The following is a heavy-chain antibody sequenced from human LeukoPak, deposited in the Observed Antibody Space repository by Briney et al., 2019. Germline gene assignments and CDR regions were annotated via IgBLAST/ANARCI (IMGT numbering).Heavy chain of an antibody. D-gene: IGHD3-22*01. CDR2: INHSGST. CDR1: GGSFSGYY. CDR3: ARRNSSGYYRVLDY. J-gene: IGHJ4*02. V-gene: IGHV4-34*01. Sequence: PSETLSLTCAVYGGSFSGYYWSWIRQPPGKWLEWIGEINHSGSTNYNPSLKSRVTISVDTSKNQFSLKLSSVTAADTAVYYCARRNSSGYYRVLDYWGQGTLVTVSS.